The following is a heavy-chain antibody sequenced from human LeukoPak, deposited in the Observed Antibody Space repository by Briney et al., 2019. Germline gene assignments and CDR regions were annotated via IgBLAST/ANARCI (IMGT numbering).Heavy chain of an antibody. CDR1: GFNFSNYR. CDR3: ARDSNFDWFYYYYYMDV. CDR2: ISTRSKYT. J-gene: IGHJ6*03. V-gene: IGHV3-21*06. D-gene: IGHD3-9*01. Sequence: GGSLRLSCVASGFNFSNYRMNWVRQAPGKGLEWLSSISTRSKYTEYADSLKGRFTISRDNAKNSSYLQIDRLRAEDTAVYYCARDSNFDWFYYYYYMDVWGKGTTVTVSS.